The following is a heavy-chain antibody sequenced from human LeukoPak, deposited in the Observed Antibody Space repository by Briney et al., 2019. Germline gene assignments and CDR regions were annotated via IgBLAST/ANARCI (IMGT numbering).Heavy chain of an antibody. V-gene: IGHV3-30*03. CDR2: ISDDGSHK. D-gene: IGHD3-10*01. J-gene: IGHJ4*02. CDR1: GFTFSGYG. CDR3: ARIPGGSGSQYDY. Sequence: GGSLRLSCAASGFTFSGYGMHWVRQAPGKGLEWVAVISDDGSHKYYADSVKGRFTTSRDNAENTVYLQMNSLRADDTAVYYCARIPGGSGSQYDYWGQGTLVTVSS.